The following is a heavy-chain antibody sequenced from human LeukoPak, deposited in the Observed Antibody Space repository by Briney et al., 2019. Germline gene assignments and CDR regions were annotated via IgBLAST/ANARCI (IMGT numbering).Heavy chain of an antibody. CDR2: ISGSGGST. CDR3: AKRDLGYCSGGSCYGFDY. V-gene: IGHV3-23*01. D-gene: IGHD2-15*01. CDR1: GFTFSSYA. Sequence: PVGSLRLSCAASGFTFSSYAMSWVRQAPGKGLEWVSAISGSGGSTYYADSVKGRFTISRDNSKNTLYLQMNSLRAEDTAVYYCAKRDLGYCSGGSCYGFDYWGQGTLVTVSS. J-gene: IGHJ4*02.